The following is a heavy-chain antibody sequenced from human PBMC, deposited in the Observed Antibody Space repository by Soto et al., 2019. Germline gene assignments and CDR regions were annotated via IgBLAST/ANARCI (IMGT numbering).Heavy chain of an antibody. CDR2: ISGSGRTT. CDR1: GFTFTTYA. Sequence: EVQLLESGGGLVQPGGSLRLSCAASGFTFTTYAMSWVRQPPGQGLEWVAAISGSGRTTYYADSVKGRFTISRDNSKKTLYLHMNSLRAEDTAVYYCENVDTAMVGHFDYWGQGTLVTVSS. J-gene: IGHJ4*02. V-gene: IGHV3-23*01. D-gene: IGHD5-18*01. CDR3: ENVDTAMVGHFDY.